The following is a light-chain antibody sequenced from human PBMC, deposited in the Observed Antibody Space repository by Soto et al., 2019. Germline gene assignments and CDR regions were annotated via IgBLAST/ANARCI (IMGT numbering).Light chain of an antibody. CDR3: CSYAGDLAL. V-gene: IGLV2-23*02. CDR2: EVN. CDR1: SSDVGTYTL. J-gene: IGLJ2*01. Sequence: QSALTQPASVSGSPGQSITISCTGTSSDVGTYTLVSWYQHHPGKAPKLVIYEVNKRPAGVSKRFSGSKSGDTASLTISGLQAEDEADYYCCSYAGDLALFGGGT.